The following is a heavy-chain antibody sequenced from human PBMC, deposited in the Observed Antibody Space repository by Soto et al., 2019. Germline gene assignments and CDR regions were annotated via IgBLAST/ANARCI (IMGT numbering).Heavy chain of an antibody. V-gene: IGHV5-51*01. CDR2: IYPYDSDT. Sequence: LKISCKGSEYRFSNYWIGWVRQMPGKGLEWMGIIYPYDSDTRYSPSFEGQVTISADKSISTAYLQWSSLKASDTAMYYCARGYYYGSGSYENQRFDYWGQGTLVTVSS. CDR1: EYRFSNYW. D-gene: IGHD3-10*01. J-gene: IGHJ4*02. CDR3: ARGYYYGSGSYENQRFDY.